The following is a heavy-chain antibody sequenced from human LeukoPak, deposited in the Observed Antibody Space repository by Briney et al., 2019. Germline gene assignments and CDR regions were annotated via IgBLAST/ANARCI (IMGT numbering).Heavy chain of an antibody. J-gene: IGHJ4*02. V-gene: IGHV1-18*01. CDR2: ISAYNGNT. Sequence: ASVKVSCKASGYTFTSYGISWVRQAPGQGLEWMGWISAYNGNTNYAQKLQGRVTMTRDTSTSTVYMELSSLRSEDTAVYYCARRGDYVDYWGQGTLVTVSS. D-gene: IGHD3-16*01. CDR1: GYTFTSYG. CDR3: ARRGDYVDY.